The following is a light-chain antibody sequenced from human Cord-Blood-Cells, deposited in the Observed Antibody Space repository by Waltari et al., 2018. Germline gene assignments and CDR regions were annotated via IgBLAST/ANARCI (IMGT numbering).Light chain of an antibody. Sequence: DIQMTQSPSSLSASVGDRVTITCRASQGISNYLAWYQLKPGKVPKLLIYAASTLQSGVPSRFSGSGSGTDFTLTISSLQPEDVATYYCQKYNSAPIFTFGPGTKVDIK. V-gene: IGKV1-27*01. J-gene: IGKJ3*01. CDR3: QKYNSAPIFT. CDR1: QGISNY. CDR2: AAS.